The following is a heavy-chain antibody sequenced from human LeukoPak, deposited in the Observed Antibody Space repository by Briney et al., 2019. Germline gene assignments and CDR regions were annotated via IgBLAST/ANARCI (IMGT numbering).Heavy chain of an antibody. J-gene: IGHJ6*02. V-gene: IGHV1-69*13. CDR1: GGTFSSYA. CDR2: IIPIFGTA. CDR3: ASSYSSGWYGIIYYYGMDV. Sequence: WASVKASCKASGGTFSSYAISWERQAPGQGLEWMGGIIPIFGTANYAQKFQGRVTITADESTSTAYMELSSPRSEDTAVYYCASSYSSGWYGIIYYYGMDVWGQGTTVTVSS. D-gene: IGHD6-19*01.